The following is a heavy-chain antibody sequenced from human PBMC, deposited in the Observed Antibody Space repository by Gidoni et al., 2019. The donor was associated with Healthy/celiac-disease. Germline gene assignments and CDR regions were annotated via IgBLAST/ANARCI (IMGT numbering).Heavy chain of an antibody. Sequence: QLQLQESGSGLVKPSQTLSLPCAGSGVSIRSGGYSWSWIRQPPGKGLEWIGYIYHSGSTYYNPSLKSRVTISVDRSKNQFSLKLSSVTAADTPVYYCARATVSLHEWFDPWGQGTLVTVSS. J-gene: IGHJ5*02. CDR1: GVSIRSGGYS. CDR3: ARATVSLHEWFDP. V-gene: IGHV4-30-2*01. D-gene: IGHD4-17*01. CDR2: IYHSGST.